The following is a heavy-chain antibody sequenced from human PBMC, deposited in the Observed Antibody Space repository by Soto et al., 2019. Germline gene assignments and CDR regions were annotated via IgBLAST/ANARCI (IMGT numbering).Heavy chain of an antibody. J-gene: IGHJ4*01. CDR1: GFTFSTYA. CDR3: AEDRPRRTYGYFLDY. D-gene: IGHD3-10*01. V-gene: IGHV3-23*01. CDR2: VSASGLNT. Sequence: GGSLRLSCAASGFTFSTYAMAWVRQAPGKGLEWVSGVSASGLNTDYADPVKGRFYISRDNSKNTVSLHMNSLRAEDTALYYCAEDRPRRTYGYFLDYWGQGTPVTVSS.